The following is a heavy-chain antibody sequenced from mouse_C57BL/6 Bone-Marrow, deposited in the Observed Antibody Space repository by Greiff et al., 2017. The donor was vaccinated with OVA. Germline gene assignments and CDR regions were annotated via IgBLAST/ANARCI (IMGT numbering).Heavy chain of an antibody. J-gene: IGHJ4*01. CDR2: IWRGGST. V-gene: IGHV2-5*01. CDR1: GFSLTSYG. D-gene: IGHD2-10*01. Sequence: VMLVESGPGLVQPSQSLSITCTVSGFSLTSYGVHWVRQSPGKGLEWLGVIWRGGSTDYNAAFMSRLSITKDNSKSQVFFKMNSLQADDTAIYYCATPYYGKRIYYYAMDYWGQGTSVTVSS. CDR3: ATPYYGKRIYYYAMDY.